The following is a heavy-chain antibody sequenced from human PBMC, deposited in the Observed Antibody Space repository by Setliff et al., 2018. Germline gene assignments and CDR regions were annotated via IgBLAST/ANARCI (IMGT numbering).Heavy chain of an antibody. CDR2: LYPGDSDT. V-gene: IGHV5-51*01. CDR1: GYTFTNYW. D-gene: IGHD4-17*01. Sequence: GESLQISCKGSGYTFTNYWIGWVRQMPGKGLEWMGLLYPGDSDTRYSPSFHVQVSISADPPTSTVYMEVSRLRSEDTAVDHCARESVEMTTSTRSGFDYWGQGTLVTVSS. CDR3: ARESVEMTTSTRSGFDY. J-gene: IGHJ4*02.